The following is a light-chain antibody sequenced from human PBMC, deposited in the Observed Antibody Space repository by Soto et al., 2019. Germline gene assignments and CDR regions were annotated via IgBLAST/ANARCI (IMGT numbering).Light chain of an antibody. Sequence: QSVLTQPASVSGSPGQSITISCTGTSSDVGSYNLVSWYQQHPGKAPKVMIYEGSKRPSGVSNRFSGSKYGNTASLTISGLQAEDEVDYYCCSYANNRVFGGGTKLTVL. V-gene: IGLV2-23*01. CDR1: SSDVGSYNL. CDR3: CSYANNRV. J-gene: IGLJ3*02. CDR2: EGS.